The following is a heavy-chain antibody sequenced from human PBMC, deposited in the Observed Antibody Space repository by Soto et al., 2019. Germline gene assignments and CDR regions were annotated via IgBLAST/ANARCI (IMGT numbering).Heavy chain of an antibody. V-gene: IGHV4-34*01. CDR2: INHSGST. Sequence: QVQLQQWGAGLLKPSETLSLTCAVYGGSFRGYYWNWIRQPPGKGLEWIGEINHSGSTNYNPSLKSRVTISVDTSKNQFSLKLSSVTAADTAVYYCARAIPSYCSGGSCYNYWGQGTLVTVSS. CDR3: ARAIPSYCSGGSCYNY. J-gene: IGHJ4*02. CDR1: GGSFRGYY. D-gene: IGHD2-15*01.